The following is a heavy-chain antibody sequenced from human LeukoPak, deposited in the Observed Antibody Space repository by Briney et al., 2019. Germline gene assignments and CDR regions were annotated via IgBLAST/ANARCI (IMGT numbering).Heavy chain of an antibody. CDR2: IYSGGST. Sequence: GGSLRLSCAASGFTVSSNYMSWVRQAPGKGLEWVSVIYSGGSTYYADSVKGRFTISRDNSKNTLYLQMNSLRAEDTAVYYCARSRWLDAFDIWGQGTMVTVSS. V-gene: IGHV3-53*05. CDR1: GFTVSSNY. D-gene: IGHD3-22*01. CDR3: ARSRWLDAFDI. J-gene: IGHJ3*02.